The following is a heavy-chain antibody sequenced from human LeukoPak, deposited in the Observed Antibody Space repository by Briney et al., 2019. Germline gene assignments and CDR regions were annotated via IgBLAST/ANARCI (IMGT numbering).Heavy chain of an antibody. Sequence: SVKVSCKASGGTFSSYAISWVRQAPGQGLEWMGGIIPIFGTANYAQKFQGRVTITADKSTSTAYMELSSLRSEDTAVYYCARGRGYYGSGSHSTNYYYYMDVWGKGTTVTVSS. CDR1: GGTFSSYA. CDR2: IIPIFGTA. J-gene: IGHJ6*03. V-gene: IGHV1-69*06. D-gene: IGHD3-10*01. CDR3: ARGRGYYGSGSHSTNYYYYMDV.